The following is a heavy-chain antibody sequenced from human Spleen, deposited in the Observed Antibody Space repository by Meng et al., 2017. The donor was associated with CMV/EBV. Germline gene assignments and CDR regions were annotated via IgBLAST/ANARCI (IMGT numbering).Heavy chain of an antibody. V-gene: IGHV3-7*01. CDR2: INQDGSEK. D-gene: IGHD6-13*01. Sequence: GESLKISCSASGFTFSDYWMSWVRQAPGKGLEWVTNINQDGSEKHYVDSVKGRFTISRDNAKNSLYLQMNSLRAEDTAVYYCARGRGSTFDYWGQGTLVTVSS. J-gene: IGHJ4*02. CDR1: GFTFSDYW. CDR3: ARGRGSTFDY.